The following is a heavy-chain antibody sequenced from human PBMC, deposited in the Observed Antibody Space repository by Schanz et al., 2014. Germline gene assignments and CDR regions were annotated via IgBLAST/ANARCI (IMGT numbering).Heavy chain of an antibody. CDR1: GFIFSSYA. CDR3: ARDKGGYYPFDY. CDR2: ISTGGGNT. J-gene: IGHJ4*02. V-gene: IGHV3-23*04. Sequence: VQLVESGGGVVQRGGSLRLSCAASGFIFSSYAMTWVRQAPGKGLEWVSAISTGGGNTYYTDSVKGRFTISRDNSRNTLYLQMTGLRAEDTAVYYCARDKGGYYPFDYWGQGSLVTVSS. D-gene: IGHD3-22*01.